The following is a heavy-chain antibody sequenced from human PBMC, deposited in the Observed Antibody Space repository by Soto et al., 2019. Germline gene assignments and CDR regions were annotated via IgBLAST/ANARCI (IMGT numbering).Heavy chain of an antibody. CDR3: AKDRYSGTYPTDFDY. D-gene: IGHD1-26*01. J-gene: IGHJ4*02. CDR1: GFTFSSYG. Sequence: PGGSLRLSCAGSGFTFSSYGIHWVRQDPGKGLEWVALISYDGGNEKYTESVKDRFTISRDDSHNVAYLQMSSLRTEDTAMYYCAKDRYSGTYPTDFDYWGQGSLVTVSS. V-gene: IGHV3-30*18. CDR2: ISYDGGNE.